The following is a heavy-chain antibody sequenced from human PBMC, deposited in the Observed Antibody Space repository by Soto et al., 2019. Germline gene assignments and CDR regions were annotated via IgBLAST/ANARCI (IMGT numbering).Heavy chain of an antibody. D-gene: IGHD2-2*01. CDR3: ARVGYCSSTSCPRGARGYMVV. CDR2: INHSGST. J-gene: IGHJ6*03. Sequence: SETLSLTCAVYGGSFSGYYWSWIRQPPGKGLEWIGEINHSGSTKYNPSLKSRVTISVDTSKNQVSLKLSSVTAADTAVYYCARVGYCSSTSCPRGARGYMVVWGKGTTVTVSS. CDR1: GGSFSGYY. V-gene: IGHV4-34*01.